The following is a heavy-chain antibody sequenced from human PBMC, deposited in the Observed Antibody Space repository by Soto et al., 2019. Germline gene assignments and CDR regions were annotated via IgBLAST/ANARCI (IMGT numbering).Heavy chain of an antibody. V-gene: IGHV3-33*01. D-gene: IGHD6-13*01. CDR3: ASGSSSWYGMDV. Sequence: QVQLVESGGGVVQPGRSLRLSCAASGFTFSSYGMHWVRQAPGKGLEWVAVIWYDGSNKYYVDSVKGRFTISRDNSKNTMYLQMNSLRAEDTAVYYCASGSSSWYGMDVWGQGTTVTVSS. CDR2: IWYDGSNK. CDR1: GFTFSSYG. J-gene: IGHJ6*02.